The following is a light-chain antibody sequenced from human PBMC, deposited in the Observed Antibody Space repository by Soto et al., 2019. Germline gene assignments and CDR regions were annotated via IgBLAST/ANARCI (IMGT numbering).Light chain of an antibody. CDR2: GAS. V-gene: IGKV3-20*01. J-gene: IGKJ1*01. Sequence: DIVLTQSPGTLSLSPGEIASLSCRASQSVSSGHLAWYQQKPGQAPRLLIYGASSRATGIPDRFSGSGSGTDFTLTISRLEPEDYAVYYCQQYGHSLWTFGQGTKGDIK. CDR1: QSVSSGH. CDR3: QQYGHSLWT.